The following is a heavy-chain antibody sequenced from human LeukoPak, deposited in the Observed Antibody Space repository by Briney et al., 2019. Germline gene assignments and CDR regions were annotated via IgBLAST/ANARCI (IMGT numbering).Heavy chain of an antibody. CDR3: LAGYYYYYMDV. CDR2: TNTHGSSA. V-gene: IGHV3-74*01. J-gene: IGHJ6*03. CDR1: GFTFNNYW. Sequence: GGSLRLSCAASGFTFNNYWVHWVRHARGKGRVWVARTNTHGSSANYADSVEGRLIISKDNANNTLYLQMDGLRAEDTGVYYALAGYYYYYMDVWGKGTTVTVSS. D-gene: IGHD6-13*01.